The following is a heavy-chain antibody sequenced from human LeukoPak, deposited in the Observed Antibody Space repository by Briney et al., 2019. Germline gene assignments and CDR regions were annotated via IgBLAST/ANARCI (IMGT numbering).Heavy chain of an antibody. CDR3: AATYAGRRGELYSYGYFDY. CDR2: MNPNSGNT. V-gene: IGHV1-8*03. J-gene: IGHJ4*02. CDR1: GYTFTSYD. D-gene: IGHD5-18*01. Sequence: ASVKVSCKASGYTFTSYDINWVRQATGQGLEWMGWMNPNSGNTGYAQKFQGRVTITRNTSISTAYMELSSLRSEDTAVYYCAATYAGRRGELYSYGYFDYWGQGTLVTVSS.